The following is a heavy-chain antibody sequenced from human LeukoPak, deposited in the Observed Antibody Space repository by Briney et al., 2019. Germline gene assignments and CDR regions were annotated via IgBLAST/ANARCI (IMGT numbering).Heavy chain of an antibody. Sequence: ASVSVSWKASGYIFTSYVMHWVRQAPGQRVEWMGWINAGNGNTKYSQKFQGRVTITRDTSASTAYMELSSLRSEDTAVYYCARADDIITKTKYSSSWYAPGDYWGQGTLVTVSS. D-gene: IGHD6-13*01. CDR1: GYIFTSYV. V-gene: IGHV1-3*01. CDR3: ARADDIITKTKYSSSWYAPGDY. J-gene: IGHJ4*02. CDR2: INAGNGNT.